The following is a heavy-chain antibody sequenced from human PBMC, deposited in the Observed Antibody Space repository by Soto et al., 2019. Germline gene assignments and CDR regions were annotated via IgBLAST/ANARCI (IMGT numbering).Heavy chain of an antibody. CDR2: ISYDGSKK. D-gene: IGHD6-6*01. Sequence: QVQLVESGGGVVQPGRSLRLSCAASGFTLSSYGMHWVRQAPGKGLEWVAVISYDGSKKYHADSVKGRFTISRDNSKNTLYLQMNSLRGEDTAVYYCAKNVYSSSRRSNWFDPWGQGTLVTVSS. CDR3: AKNVYSSSRRSNWFDP. CDR1: GFTLSSYG. J-gene: IGHJ5*02. V-gene: IGHV3-30*18.